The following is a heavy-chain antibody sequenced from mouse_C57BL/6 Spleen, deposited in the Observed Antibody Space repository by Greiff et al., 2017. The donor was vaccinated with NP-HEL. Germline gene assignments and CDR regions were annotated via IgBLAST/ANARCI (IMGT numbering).Heavy chain of an antibody. Sequence: EVQLQQSGPVLVKPGASVKMSCKASGYTFTDYYMNWVKQSHGQSLEWIGDINPYNGGTSYNQKFKGKATLTVDKSSSTAYMELNSLTSEDSAVYYCARGVAGYYFDDWGQGTTLTVSS. CDR2: INPYNGGT. CDR3: ARGVAGYYFDD. V-gene: IGHV1-19*01. CDR1: GYTFTDYY. J-gene: IGHJ2*01. D-gene: IGHD1-1*01.